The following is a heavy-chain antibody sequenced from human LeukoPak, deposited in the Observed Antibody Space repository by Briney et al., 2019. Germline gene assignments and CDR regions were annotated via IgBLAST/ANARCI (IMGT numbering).Heavy chain of an antibody. CDR3: ARDLYSSSWYGFDY. V-gene: IGHV1-18*01. CDR2: ISAYNGNT. CDR1: GYTFTSYD. D-gene: IGHD6-13*01. Sequence: ASVKVSCKASGYTFTSYDINWVRQATGQGLEWMGWISAYNGNTNYAQKLQGRVTMTTDTSTSTAYMELRSLRSDDTAVYYCARDLYSSSWYGFDYWGQGTLVTVSS. J-gene: IGHJ4*02.